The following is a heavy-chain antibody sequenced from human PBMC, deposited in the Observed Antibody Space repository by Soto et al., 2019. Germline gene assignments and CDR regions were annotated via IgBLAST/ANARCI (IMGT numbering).Heavy chain of an antibody. Sequence: SETLSLTCAVYGGSFIGYYWSWIRQPPGKGLXXXGEINHSGSTNYSPSLKSRVTISVDTSKNQFSLKLSSVTAADTAVYYCARGHRHYGSGSYYPYYYYGMDVWGQGTTVTVSS. CDR2: INHSGST. CDR3: ARGHRHYGSGSYYPYYYYGMDV. D-gene: IGHD3-10*01. J-gene: IGHJ6*02. CDR1: GGSFIGYY. V-gene: IGHV4-34*01.